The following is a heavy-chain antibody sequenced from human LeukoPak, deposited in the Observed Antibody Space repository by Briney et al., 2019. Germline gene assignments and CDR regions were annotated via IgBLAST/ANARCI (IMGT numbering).Heavy chain of an antibody. CDR2: ISYDGSNK. CDR3: AKDSLRRNYFDY. Sequence: GGSLRLSCAASGFTFSSYGMHWVRQAPGKGLEWVAVISYDGSNKYYADSVKGRFTISRDNSKNTLYLQMNSLRAEEPAVYYCAKDSLRRNYFDYWGQGTLVTVCS. CDR1: GFTFSSYG. V-gene: IGHV3-30*18. D-gene: IGHD5-12*01. J-gene: IGHJ4*02.